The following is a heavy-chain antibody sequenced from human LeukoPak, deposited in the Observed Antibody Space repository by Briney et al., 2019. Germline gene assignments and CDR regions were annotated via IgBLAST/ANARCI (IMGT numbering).Heavy chain of an antibody. D-gene: IGHD2-8*01. CDR1: GGSVSSGSYY. CDR3: ARFCTNGVCYTRDY. CDR2: IYYSGST. Sequence: SETLSLTCTVSGGSVSSGSYYWSWIRQPPGKGLEWIGYIYYSGSTNYNPSLKSRVTISVDTSKNQFSLKLSSVTAADTAVYYCARFCTNGVCYTRDYWGQGTLVTVSS. V-gene: IGHV4-61*01. J-gene: IGHJ4*02.